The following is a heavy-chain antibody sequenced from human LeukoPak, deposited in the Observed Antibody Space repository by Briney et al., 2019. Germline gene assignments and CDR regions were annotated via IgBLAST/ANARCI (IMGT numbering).Heavy chain of an antibody. CDR1: GFTFSIHA. D-gene: IGHD3-22*01. Sequence: GGSLRLSCAASGFTFSIHAMSWVRQAPGKGLQWVSSITSSGDGTYYADSVKGRFTISRDNSENMLYLQMNSLRVEDTAVYFCAKDRPNYYGSNGHYYRRDGDYWGQGTLVTVSS. CDR3: AKDRPNYYGSNGHYYRRDGDY. J-gene: IGHJ4*02. V-gene: IGHV3-23*01. CDR2: ITSSGDGT.